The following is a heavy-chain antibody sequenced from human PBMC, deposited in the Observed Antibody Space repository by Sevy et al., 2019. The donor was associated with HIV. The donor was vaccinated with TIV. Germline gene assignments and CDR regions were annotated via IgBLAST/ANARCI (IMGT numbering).Heavy chain of an antibody. CDR3: AKEGDNYYGSSGYYFDY. CDR1: GFKFSNYG. CDR2: ISYDGSNK. Sequence: GGSLRLSCAASGFKFSNYGIHWVRQAPGKGLEWVALISYDGSNKYYADSVKGRFTISRDNSKNTLYLQMNSLRPEDTAVYYGAKEGDNYYGSSGYYFDYWGQGTLVTVSS. V-gene: IGHV3-30*18. D-gene: IGHD3-22*01. J-gene: IGHJ4*02.